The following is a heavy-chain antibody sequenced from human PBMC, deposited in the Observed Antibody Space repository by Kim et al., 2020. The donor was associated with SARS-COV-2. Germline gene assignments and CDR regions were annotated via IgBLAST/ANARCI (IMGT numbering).Heavy chain of an antibody. J-gene: IGHJ4*02. V-gene: IGHV4-34*01. Sequence: PSLKSRVPVSVDTAKDQFSLKLSSVAAADTAVYYCARDKSIAARAGEVDYWGQGTLVTVSS. D-gene: IGHD6-6*01. CDR3: ARDKSIAARAGEVDY.